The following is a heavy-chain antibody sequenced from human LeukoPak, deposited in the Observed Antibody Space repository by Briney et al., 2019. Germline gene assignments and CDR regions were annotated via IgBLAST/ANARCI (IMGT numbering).Heavy chain of an antibody. Sequence: GESLQISCKGSRDSFTNYWIGWVRQMPGKGLEWMGLICPYDSDTRYSPSFQGQVTISVDKSISTAYLQWISLKASDTAMYYCARLISSHAFDIWGQGTMVTVSS. CDR3: ARLISSHAFDI. CDR1: RDSFTNYW. CDR2: ICPYDSDT. J-gene: IGHJ3*02. V-gene: IGHV5-51*01. D-gene: IGHD3-10*01.